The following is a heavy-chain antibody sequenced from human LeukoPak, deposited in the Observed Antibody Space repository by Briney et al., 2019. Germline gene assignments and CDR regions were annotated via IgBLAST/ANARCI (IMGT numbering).Heavy chain of an antibody. V-gene: IGHV4-59*12. Sequence: KSSETLSLTCNVSGGSISSDYWGWIRQPPGKGLEWIGHIYYSGSTNSGSTNYNPSLKSRVTISADTSKNQFSLRLRSVTAADTAVYYCARENFDYGSGSYDYWGQGTLVTVSS. CDR2: IYYSGST. J-gene: IGHJ4*02. CDR3: ARENFDYGSGSYDY. D-gene: IGHD3-10*01. CDR1: GGSISSDY.